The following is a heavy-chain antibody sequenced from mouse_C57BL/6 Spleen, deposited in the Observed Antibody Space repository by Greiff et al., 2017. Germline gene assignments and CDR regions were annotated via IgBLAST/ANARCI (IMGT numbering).Heavy chain of an antibody. J-gene: IGHJ4*01. CDR1: GFTFSDYG. Sequence: EVKLMESGGGLVKPGGSLKLSCAASGFTFSDYGMHWVRQAPEKGLEWVAFISSGSSTIYYADTVKGRFTISIDHAKNTVFLQMNSLRSEDTAMYYCARADGYLVGYAMDDWGKGTSVTVSS. CDR2: ISSGSSTI. D-gene: IGHD2-3*01. V-gene: IGHV5-17*01. CDR3: ARADGYLVGYAMDD.